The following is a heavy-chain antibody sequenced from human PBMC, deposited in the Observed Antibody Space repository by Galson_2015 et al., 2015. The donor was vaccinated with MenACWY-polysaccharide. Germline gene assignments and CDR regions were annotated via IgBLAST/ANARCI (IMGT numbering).Heavy chain of an antibody. J-gene: IGHJ3*02. CDR1: ESRFSNSG. CDR3: AREGSRIVFHAFDT. D-gene: IGHD6-13*01. V-gene: IGHV3-33*01. Sequence: SLRLSCAASESRFSNSGMHWVRQAPGKGLEWVAVIQYDGSNKVYADSVKGRFTISRDNSKNTVFLEMNTLGVEDTAVYYCAREGSRIVFHAFDTWGQGTMVTVSS. CDR2: IQYDGSNK.